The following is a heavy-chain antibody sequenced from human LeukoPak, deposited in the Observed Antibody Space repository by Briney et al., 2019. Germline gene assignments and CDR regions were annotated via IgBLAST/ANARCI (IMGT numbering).Heavy chain of an antibody. D-gene: IGHD3-22*01. Sequence: GGSLRLSCAASGFSFRTYWMHWVRQAPGKGLVWVSRIKSDGSSTIYADSVKGRFTISRDNAKNTLYLQMNSLRAEDTAVYYCTRTYCYDSIDYFDYSGQGALVTVSS. CDR3: TRTYCYDSIDYFDY. J-gene: IGHJ4*02. CDR1: GFSFRTYW. V-gene: IGHV3-74*01. CDR2: IKSDGSST.